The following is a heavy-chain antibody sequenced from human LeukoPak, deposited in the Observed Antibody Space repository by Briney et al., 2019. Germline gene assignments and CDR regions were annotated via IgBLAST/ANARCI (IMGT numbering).Heavy chain of an antibody. D-gene: IGHD3-10*01. CDR3: ARQCPYGSIFDYYNYYIDV. CDR1: GGSISSSSYY. V-gene: IGHV4-39*01. Sequence: PSETLSLTCTVSGGSISSSSYYWGWIRQPPGKGLEWIGSIYYSGSTYYNPSLKSRVTTSVDTSTNQFSLKLSSVTAADTAVYYCARQCPYGSIFDYYNYYIDVWGKGTTVIISS. J-gene: IGHJ6*03. CDR2: IYYSGST.